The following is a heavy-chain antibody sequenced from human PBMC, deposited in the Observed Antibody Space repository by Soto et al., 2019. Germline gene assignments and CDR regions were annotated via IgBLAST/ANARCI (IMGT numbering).Heavy chain of an antibody. Sequence: VPLVQSGGEVKKPGASVKVSCQASGYTFSDYAISWVRQAPGQGLEWMGWISASTRNTDQAQNFQGRVIMTLDTSTNTAYMELRSLRSDDTAVYYCVRCYCSVGSCYACWHFDLWGRGTLVTVSS. D-gene: IGHD2-15*01. CDR3: VRCYCSVGSCYACWHFDL. CDR1: GYTFSDYA. J-gene: IGHJ2*01. V-gene: IGHV1-18*01. CDR2: ISASTRNT.